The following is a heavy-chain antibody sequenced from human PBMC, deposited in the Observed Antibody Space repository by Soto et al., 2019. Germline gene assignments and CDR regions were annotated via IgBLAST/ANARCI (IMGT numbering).Heavy chain of an antibody. J-gene: IGHJ4*02. D-gene: IGHD3-22*01. CDR1: GFTFSSYA. CDR2: ISGSGGST. V-gene: IGHV3-23*01. CDR3: AKERLQDYYDSSGYYPFDY. Sequence: GGSLRLSCAASGFTFSSYAMSWVRQAPGKGLEWVSAISGSGGSTYYADSVKGRLTISRDNSKNTLYLQMNSLRAEDTAVYYCAKERLQDYYDSSGYYPFDYWGQGTLVTVSS.